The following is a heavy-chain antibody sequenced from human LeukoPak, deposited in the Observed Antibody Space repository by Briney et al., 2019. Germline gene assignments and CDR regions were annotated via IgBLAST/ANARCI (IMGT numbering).Heavy chain of an antibody. CDR1: GFTFSSYS. V-gene: IGHV3-21*01. D-gene: IGHD6-19*01. Sequence: TGGSLRLSCAASGFTFSSYSMNWVRKAPGKGLEWVSSISSSSSYIYYADSVKGRFTISRDNAKNSLYLQMNSLRAEDTAVYYCASLHSVAGRVDYWGQGTLVTVSS. J-gene: IGHJ4*02. CDR2: ISSSSSYI. CDR3: ASLHSVAGRVDY.